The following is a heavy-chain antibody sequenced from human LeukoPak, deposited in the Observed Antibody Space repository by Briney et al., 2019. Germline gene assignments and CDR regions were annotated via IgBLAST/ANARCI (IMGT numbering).Heavy chain of an antibody. CDR1: GYTFTSYD. CDR2: MNPNSGNT. Sequence: ASVKVSCKASGYTFTSYDINWVRQATGQGLEWMGWMNPNSGNTGYAQKFQGRVTMTRNTSISTAYMELSSLRSEDTAVYYCARWTYDYDFWSGYSPGGWFDPWGQGTLVTVSS. V-gene: IGHV1-8*01. CDR3: ARWTYDYDFWSGYSPGGWFDP. J-gene: IGHJ5*02. D-gene: IGHD3-3*01.